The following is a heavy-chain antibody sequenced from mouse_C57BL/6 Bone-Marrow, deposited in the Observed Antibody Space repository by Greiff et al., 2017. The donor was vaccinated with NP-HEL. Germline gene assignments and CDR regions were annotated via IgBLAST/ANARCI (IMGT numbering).Heavy chain of an antibody. J-gene: IGHJ2*01. D-gene: IGHD2-1*01. Sequence: QVQLQQSGAELARPGASVKLSCKASGYTFTSYGISWVKQRTGQGLEWIGEIYPGSGNTYYTDKLKGQATLTADKSSSTAYMELRSLTTEDSAVYFWARRGLLWSFDYWGQGTTLTVSS. CDR3: ARRGLLWSFDY. CDR2: IYPGSGNT. CDR1: GYTFTSYG. V-gene: IGHV1-81*01.